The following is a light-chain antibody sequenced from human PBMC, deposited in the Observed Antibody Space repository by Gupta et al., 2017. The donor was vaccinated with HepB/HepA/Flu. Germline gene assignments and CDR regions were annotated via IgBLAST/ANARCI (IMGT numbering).Light chain of an antibody. CDR3: QSDDNSHSGWV. Sequence: QSVVTQPPSVSGAAGPWVTISSNGRSFYIGAGDGVHWYQPCPETTHKLLIYGNKNRRTVVPDRFSASKFDSTASLTITGLQADDEADYYCQSDDNSHSGWVFGGGTKLTVL. J-gene: IGLJ2*01. CDR2: GNK. V-gene: IGLV1-40*02. CDR1: SFYIGAGDG.